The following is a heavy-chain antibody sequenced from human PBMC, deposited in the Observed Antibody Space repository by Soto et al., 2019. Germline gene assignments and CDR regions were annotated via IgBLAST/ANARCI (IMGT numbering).Heavy chain of an antibody. J-gene: IGHJ6*02. Sequence: SETLSLTCTVSGGSISSYYWSWIRQPPGKGLEWIGYIYYSGSTNYNPSLKSRVTISVDTSKNQFSLKLSSVTAADTAVYYCARGRGNYYYYGMDVWGQGTTVTVSS. CDR1: GGSISSYY. D-gene: IGHD1-1*01. V-gene: IGHV4-59*01. CDR3: ARGRGNYYYYGMDV. CDR2: IYYSGST.